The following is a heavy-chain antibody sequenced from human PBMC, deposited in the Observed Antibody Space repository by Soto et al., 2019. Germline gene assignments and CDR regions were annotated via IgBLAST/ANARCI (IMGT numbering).Heavy chain of an antibody. V-gene: IGHV1-69*01. Sequence: QVQMVQSGAEVKQPGSSVKVSCKTSGVTFSTYAIYWVRQAPGQGLEWMGAIIPLFGTADYAQKFQGRVTITADESTSTASMELSSLRSEDTAVYYWARPKGSYSSGYYYFDYWGQGTLVTVSS. CDR3: ARPKGSYSSGYYYFDY. D-gene: IGHD6-19*01. J-gene: IGHJ4*02. CDR2: IIPLFGTA. CDR1: GVTFSTYA.